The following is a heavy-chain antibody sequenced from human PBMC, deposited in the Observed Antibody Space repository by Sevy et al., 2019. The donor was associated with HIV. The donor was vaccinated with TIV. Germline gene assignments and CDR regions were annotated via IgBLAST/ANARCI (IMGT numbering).Heavy chain of an antibody. CDR2: VYYVGNS. V-gene: IGHV4-39*01. D-gene: IGHD2-21*01. Sequence: SETLSLTCTVSGGSITSSGHYWGWIRQSPRKGLEWIGAVYYVGNSYANPSLTSRVTISADTSKNLFSLSLTSLTAADTAIYYCARVAGGENYDYGIDVWGLGTSVTVSS. CDR1: GGSITSSGHY. CDR3: ARVAGGENYDYGIDV. J-gene: IGHJ6*02.